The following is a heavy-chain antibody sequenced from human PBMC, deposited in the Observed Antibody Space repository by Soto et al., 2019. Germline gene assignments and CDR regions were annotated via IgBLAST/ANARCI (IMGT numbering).Heavy chain of an antibody. J-gene: IGHJ5*02. CDR1: GGSFSRYY. Sequence: QVQRQQWGAGLLKPSDTLSLTCDVYGGSFSRYYWNWIRQPPGKGLEWLGEINHSGSTNYNPSLESRVTISLDTSKTQFSLKLTSVTAADTAVYYCARGEGRLVGTWFDPWGQGTLVTVSS. CDR2: INHSGST. V-gene: IGHV4-34*01. D-gene: IGHD5-12*01. CDR3: ARGEGRLVGTWFDP.